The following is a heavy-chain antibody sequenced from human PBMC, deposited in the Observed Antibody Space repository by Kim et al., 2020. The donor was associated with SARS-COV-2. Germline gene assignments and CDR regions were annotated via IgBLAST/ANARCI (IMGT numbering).Heavy chain of an antibody. J-gene: IGHJ4*02. CDR3: ARTVGASVDYFNY. CDR2: IYPGDSDA. D-gene: IGHD1-26*01. V-gene: IGHV5-51*01. Sequence: GESLKISCKGSGYTFNIHWIGWVRQMPGKGLEWMGIIYPGDSDARYSPSLQGQVTISVDKSISTAYLQWSSLKASDSAIYYCARTVGASVDYFNYWGQGTLVTVSS. CDR1: GYTFNIHW.